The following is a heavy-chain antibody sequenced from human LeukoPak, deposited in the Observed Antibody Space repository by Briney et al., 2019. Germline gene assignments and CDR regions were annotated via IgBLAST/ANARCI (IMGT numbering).Heavy chain of an antibody. Sequence: SETLSLTCTVSGGSMGSYYWNWIRQPPGKGLEWIGYMYYSGSTNYNPSLKSRVTISVDTSKNQISLKLNSVTAADTAVYYCARGRESGYDLLDYWGQGTLVTVSS. J-gene: IGHJ4*02. CDR1: GGSMGSYY. CDR2: MYYSGST. V-gene: IGHV4-59*01. D-gene: IGHD5-12*01. CDR3: ARGRESGYDLLDY.